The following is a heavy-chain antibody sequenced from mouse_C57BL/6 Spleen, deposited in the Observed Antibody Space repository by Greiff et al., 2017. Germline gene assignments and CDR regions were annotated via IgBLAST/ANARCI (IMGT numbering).Heavy chain of an antibody. CDR2: INPGGGGT. J-gene: IGHJ4*01. D-gene: IGHD3-1*01. CDR3: ARSGYGDNYCDLDF. CDR1: GYAFTNYL. Sequence: VQRVQSGAELVRPGTSVKVSCKASGYAFTNYLIEWVKQRPGQGLEWIGVINPGGGGTNYNEKFKGKATMTADKSSSTAYMQLSSLTSEDSAVYFCARSGYGDNYCDLDFWGQGTSVTVSS. V-gene: IGHV1-54*01.